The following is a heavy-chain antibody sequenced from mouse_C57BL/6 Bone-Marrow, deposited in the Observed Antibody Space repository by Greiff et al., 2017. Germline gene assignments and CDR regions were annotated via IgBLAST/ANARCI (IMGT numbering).Heavy chain of an antibody. CDR3: ARRETTAFDV. D-gene: IGHD1-2*01. CDR2: ISSGGSYT. J-gene: IGHJ1*03. CDR1: GFTFSSYG. Sequence: EVQLVESGGDLVKPGGSLKLSCAASGFTFSSYGMSWVRQTPDKRLEWVATISSGGSYTYYPDSVKGRFTISRDNATNTLYLQMSSLKSEDTAMCYCARRETTAFDVWGTGTTVTVSS. V-gene: IGHV5-6*01.